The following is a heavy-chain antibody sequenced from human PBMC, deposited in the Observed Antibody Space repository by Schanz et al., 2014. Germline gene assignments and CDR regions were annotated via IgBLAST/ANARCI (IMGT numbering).Heavy chain of an antibody. V-gene: IGHV3-72*01. D-gene: IGHD3-9*01. CDR3: VREGSTTPVAGVRSFDWLGRFDS. CDR1: GFSFSDHA. Sequence: PGGSLRLSCAASGFSFSDHAMDWVRQAAGKGLERVGRVRKKEFSDDTEEYAASVRGRFTISRDDSKNVVNLQMNGLKTEGTAMYDCVREGSTTPVAGVRSFDWLGRFDSWGQGALVTVSS. J-gene: IGHJ4*02. CDR2: VRKKEFSDDTE.